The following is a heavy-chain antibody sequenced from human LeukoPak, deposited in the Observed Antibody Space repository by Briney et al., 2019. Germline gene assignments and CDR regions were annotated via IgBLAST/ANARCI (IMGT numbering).Heavy chain of an antibody. Sequence: SETLSLTCAVYGGSFSGYYWSWIRQPPAKGLEWIGEINHSGSTNYNPSLKSRVTISVDTSKNQFSLKLSSVTAADTAVYYCARGRYSSSWYEWGNWFDPWGQGTLVTVSS. CDR3: ARGRYSSSWYEWGNWFDP. CDR2: INHSGST. J-gene: IGHJ5*02. CDR1: GGSFSGYY. D-gene: IGHD6-13*01. V-gene: IGHV4-34*01.